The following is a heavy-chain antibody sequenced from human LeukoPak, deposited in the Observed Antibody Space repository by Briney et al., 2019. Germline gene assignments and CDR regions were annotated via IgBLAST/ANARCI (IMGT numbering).Heavy chain of an antibody. CDR3: ARGPSYGGYYY. D-gene: IGHD5-12*01. Sequence: SETLSLTCAVYGGSFSGYYWSWIRQPPGKGLEWIGEINHSGSTNYNPSLKSRVTISVDTSKNQFSLKLSFVTAADTAVYYCARGPSYGGYYYWGQGTLVTVSS. CDR1: GGSFSGYY. V-gene: IGHV4-34*01. CDR2: INHSGST. J-gene: IGHJ4*02.